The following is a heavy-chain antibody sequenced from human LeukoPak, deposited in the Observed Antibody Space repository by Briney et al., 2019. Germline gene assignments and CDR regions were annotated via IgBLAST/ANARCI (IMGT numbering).Heavy chain of an antibody. CDR3: ARYSPKVEMTTRTDDAFDI. Sequence: SETLSLTCTVSGGSISSYYWSWIRQPPGKGLEWIGYIYYSGSTNYNPSLKSRVTISVDTSKNQFSLKLSSVTAADTAMYYCARYSPKVEMTTRTDDAFDIWGQGTMVTVSS. J-gene: IGHJ3*02. CDR2: IYYSGST. CDR1: GGSISSYY. D-gene: IGHD5-24*01. V-gene: IGHV4-59*12.